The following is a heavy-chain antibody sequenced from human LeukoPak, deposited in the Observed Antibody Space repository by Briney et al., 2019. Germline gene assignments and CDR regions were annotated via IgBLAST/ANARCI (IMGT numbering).Heavy chain of an antibody. CDR2: IYYSGST. V-gene: IGHV4-31*03. CDR3: ARDGRYYYGSGSSVGKSDAFDI. Sequence: SETLSLTCTVSGGSISSGGYYWSWIRQHPGTGLEWIGYIYYSGSTYYNPSLKSRVTISVDTSKNQFSLKLSSVTAADTAVYYCARDGRYYYGSGSSVGKSDAFDIWGQGTMVTVSS. CDR1: GGSISSGGYY. D-gene: IGHD3-10*01. J-gene: IGHJ3*02.